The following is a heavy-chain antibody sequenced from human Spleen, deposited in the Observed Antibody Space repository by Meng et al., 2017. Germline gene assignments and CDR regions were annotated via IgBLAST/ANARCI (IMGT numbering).Heavy chain of an antibody. J-gene: IGHJ4*02. V-gene: IGHV4-34*01. CDR2: INHSGST. CDR3: ARGEQWKAPVVDY. D-gene: IGHD6-19*01. Sequence: QVQLQQWGAGLLKPSETLSLTCAFYCGSFSGYYWSWSRQPPGKGLEWIGEINHSGSTNYNPSLKSRVTISVDPSKNQFSLKMSAVSAADTAVYFCARGEQWKAPVVDYWGPGTLVTVSS. CDR1: CGSFSGYY.